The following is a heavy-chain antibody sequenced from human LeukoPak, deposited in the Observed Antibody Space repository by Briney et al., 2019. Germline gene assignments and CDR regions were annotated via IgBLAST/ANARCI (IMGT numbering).Heavy chain of an antibody. J-gene: IGHJ4*02. CDR1: GFTVSSNY. D-gene: IGHD3-10*01. CDR3: ASPPMVRGVIF. V-gene: IGHV3-53*01. Sequence: GGSLRLSCAASGFTVSSNYMSWVRQAPGKGLEWVSVIYSGGSTYYADSVKGRFTISRDNSKNTLYLQMNSLRAEDTAVYCCASPPMVRGVIFWGQGTLVTVSS. CDR2: IYSGGST.